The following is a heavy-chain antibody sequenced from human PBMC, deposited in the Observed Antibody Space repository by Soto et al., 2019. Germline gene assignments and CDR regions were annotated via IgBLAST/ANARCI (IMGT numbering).Heavy chain of an antibody. D-gene: IGHD1-26*01. CDR3: AKEDPSGRYSLDY. CDR2: ISYYGTNE. Sequence: GGSLKLGWEASGFPFRGYGIHGVPQAPGKGLEWVAVISYYGTNEYYEDSVKGRFTISRDNSKNTLYLQMNSLRIEDTAVYFCAKEDPSGRYSLDYWGQGSQVTVS. J-gene: IGHJ4*02. V-gene: IGHV3-30*18. CDR1: GFPFRGYG.